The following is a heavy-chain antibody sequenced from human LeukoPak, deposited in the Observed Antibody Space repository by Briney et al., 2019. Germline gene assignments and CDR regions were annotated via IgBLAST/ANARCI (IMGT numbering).Heavy chain of an antibody. CDR2: ISSGSSYI. CDR3: ARVPGDC. J-gene: IGHJ4*02. CDR1: GFTFGTYT. V-gene: IGHV3-21*01. Sequence: PGGSLRLSCAASGFTFGTYTKNWVRQAPGKGLEWVSSISSGSSYIYYADSVKGRFTISRDNAKNSLYLQMNSLRAEDTAVYYCARVPGDCWGQGTLVTVSS.